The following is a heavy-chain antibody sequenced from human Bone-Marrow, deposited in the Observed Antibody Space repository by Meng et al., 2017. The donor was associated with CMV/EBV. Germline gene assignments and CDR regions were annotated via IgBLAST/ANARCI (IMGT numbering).Heavy chain of an antibody. D-gene: IGHD6-13*01. CDR2: ISSSSSTI. J-gene: IGHJ3*02. CDR1: GFTFSSYS. CDR3: ARSYSSSWYADAFDI. Sequence: GESLKISCAASGFTFSSYSMNWVRQAPGKGLEWVSYISSSSSTIYYADSVKGRFTISRDNSKKTLYLQMNSLRAEDTAVYYCARSYSSSWYADAFDIWGQGTMVTVSS. V-gene: IGHV3-48*01.